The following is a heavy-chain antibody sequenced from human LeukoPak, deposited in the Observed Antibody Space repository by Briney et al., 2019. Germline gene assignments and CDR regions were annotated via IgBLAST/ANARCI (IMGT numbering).Heavy chain of an antibody. CDR2: ISGSGDST. J-gene: IGHJ3*02. Sequence: WGSLRLSCAASGFTFSTYAMSWVRQAPGKGLEWVSAISGSGDSTYYGDSVKGRFTISRDNSKNTLYLQMNSLRAEDTAVYYCAKTPTTSTPQDAFDIWGQGTMVTVSS. CDR1: GFTFSTYA. V-gene: IGHV3-23*01. D-gene: IGHD2-15*01. CDR3: AKTPTTSTPQDAFDI.